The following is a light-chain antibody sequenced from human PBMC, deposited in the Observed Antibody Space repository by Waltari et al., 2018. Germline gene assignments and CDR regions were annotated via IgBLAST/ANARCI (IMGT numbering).Light chain of an antibody. CDR3: QQYYARPRT. V-gene: IGKV4-1*01. Sequence: DFVMTQSPDSMAVSLGERATINCKSSQSLLYSRNNKNYLVWYQQKPGQPPKVLIYWEFTRESGVPDRFSGSRSGTDFTLTSSSLQAEDVAVYYCQQYYARPRTFGQGTKVEIK. CDR2: WEF. CDR1: QSLLYSRNNKNY. J-gene: IGKJ1*01.